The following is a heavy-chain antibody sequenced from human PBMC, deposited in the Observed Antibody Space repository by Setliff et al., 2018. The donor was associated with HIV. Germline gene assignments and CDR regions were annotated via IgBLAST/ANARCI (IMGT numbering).Heavy chain of an antibody. Sequence: SETLSLTCTVSGGSITNYYWNWIRQPAGKGLEWIGRIYTSGSTNYNPSLKSRVTISVDTSKNQFSLKLSSVTAADTAVYYCAREDYYYYGMDVWGQGTTVTVSS. CDR1: GGSITNYY. CDR2: IYTSGST. CDR3: AREDYYYYGMDV. J-gene: IGHJ6*02. V-gene: IGHV4-4*07.